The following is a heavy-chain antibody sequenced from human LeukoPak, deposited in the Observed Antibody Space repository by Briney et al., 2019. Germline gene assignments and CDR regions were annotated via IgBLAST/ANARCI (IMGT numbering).Heavy chain of an antibody. D-gene: IGHD2-2*01. CDR2: INHSGST. V-gene: IGHV4-34*01. Sequence: PSETLSLTCAVYGGSFSGYYWSWIRQPPGKGLEWIGEINHSGSTNYNPSLKSRVSISVDTSKNQFSLELSSVTAADTAVYYCARRKDIVVVPAVRGAFDYWGQGTLVTVSS. J-gene: IGHJ4*02. CDR1: GGSFSGYY. CDR3: ARRKDIVVVPAVRGAFDY.